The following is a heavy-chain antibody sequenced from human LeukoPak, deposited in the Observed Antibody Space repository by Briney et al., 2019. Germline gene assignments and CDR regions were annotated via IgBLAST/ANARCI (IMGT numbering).Heavy chain of an antibody. Sequence: GGSLRLSCAASGFTFSNYWMHWVRQAPGKGLVWVSRVNSDGSSTTYADSVKGRFTISRDNAKNTLYLQMNSLRAEDTAVYYCASQRWLQSSFDYWGQGTLVTVSS. V-gene: IGHV3-74*01. CDR3: ASQRWLQSSFDY. CDR2: VNSDGSST. D-gene: IGHD5-24*01. J-gene: IGHJ4*02. CDR1: GFTFSNYW.